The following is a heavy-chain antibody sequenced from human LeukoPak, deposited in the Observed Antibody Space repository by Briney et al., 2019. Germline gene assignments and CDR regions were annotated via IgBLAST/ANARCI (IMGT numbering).Heavy chain of an antibody. D-gene: IGHD3-22*01. CDR2: INPNSGAT. V-gene: IGHV1-2*02. J-gene: IGHJ4*02. CDR3: ARDLGSGYYYRIDY. CDR1: GYTFIGNY. Sequence: GASVKVSCKASGYTFIGNYLHWVRQAPGQGLEWMGWINPNSGATTYAQKFQGRVTMTRDTSISTAYMELSRLRSDDTAVYYCARDLGSGYYYRIDYWGQGTLVTVSS.